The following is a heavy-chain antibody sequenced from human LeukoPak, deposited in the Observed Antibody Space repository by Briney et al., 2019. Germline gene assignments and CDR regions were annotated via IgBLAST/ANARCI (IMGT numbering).Heavy chain of an antibody. J-gene: IGHJ5*02. CDR3: ARGTYYDFWSGYFQNNWFDP. V-gene: IGHV4-61*02. D-gene: IGHD3-3*01. CDR1: GGSISSGSYY. CDR2: IYTSGST. Sequence: SETLSLTCTVSGGSISSGSYYWSWIRQPAGKGLEWSGRIYTSGSTNYNPSLKSRVTISVDTSKNQFSLKLSSVTAADTAVYYCARGTYYDFWSGYFQNNWFDPWGQGTLVTVSS.